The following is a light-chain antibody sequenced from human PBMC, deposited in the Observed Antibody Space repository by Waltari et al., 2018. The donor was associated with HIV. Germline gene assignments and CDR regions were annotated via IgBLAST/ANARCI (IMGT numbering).Light chain of an antibody. Sequence: DIPMTQSPSSLSASIGDTVTVTCRASKDISNSVSWFQQRPGKAPKLLVHGALILQRGVPSRFSGIGSGTDYTLTISGLQAEDFATYFCQQYFGVPLTFGGGTRVDI. V-gene: IGKV1-NL1*01. CDR1: KDISNS. J-gene: IGKJ4*01. CDR3: QQYFGVPLT. CDR2: GAL.